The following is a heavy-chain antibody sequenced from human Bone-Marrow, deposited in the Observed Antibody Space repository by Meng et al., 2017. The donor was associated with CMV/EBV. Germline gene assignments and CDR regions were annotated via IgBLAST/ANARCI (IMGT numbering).Heavy chain of an antibody. J-gene: IGHJ6*02. D-gene: IGHD3-22*01. CDR2: ISSSGSTI. CDR1: GFTFSSYE. V-gene: IGHV3-48*03. CDR3: ARDYTGVTMIVVVIPSDYYYGMDV. Sequence: GESLKISCAASGFTFSSYEMNWVRQAPGKGLEWVSYISSSGSTIYYADSVKGRFTISRDNSKNTLYLQMNSLRAEDTAVYYCARDYTGVTMIVVVIPSDYYYGMDVWGQGTTVTVSS.